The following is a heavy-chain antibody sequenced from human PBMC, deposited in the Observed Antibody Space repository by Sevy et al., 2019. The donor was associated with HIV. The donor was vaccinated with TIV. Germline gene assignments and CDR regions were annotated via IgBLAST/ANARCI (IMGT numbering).Heavy chain of an antibody. CDR1: GYSFTTYW. D-gene: IGHD2-21*01. V-gene: IGHV5-51*01. CDR2: IYPGDSDT. CDR3: GRLPGSDYQQAWKAFDI. J-gene: IGHJ3*02. Sequence: GESLKISCKGSGYSFTTYWIGWVRQMPGKGLEWMGIIYPGDSDTRYSPSFQGQVTISADKSISTAYLQWSSLKASDTAMYYCGRLPGSDYQQAWKAFDIWGQGTMVTVSS.